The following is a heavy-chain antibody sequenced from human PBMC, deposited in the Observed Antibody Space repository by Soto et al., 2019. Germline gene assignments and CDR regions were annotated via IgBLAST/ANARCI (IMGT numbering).Heavy chain of an antibody. CDR2: VYYSGTT. CDR1: GGSISSRSHY. D-gene: IGHD2-2*03. V-gene: IGHV4-39*01. Sequence: PSETLSLTCTVSGGSISSRSHYWVWIRQPPGKGLEWIGSVYYSGTTYYNPSLKSRVTISVDASKNQFSLKLSSVTAADTAIYYCASLARFKNLGSYYYYTMDVWGQGTTVTVSS. J-gene: IGHJ6*02. CDR3: ASLARFKNLGSYYYYTMDV.